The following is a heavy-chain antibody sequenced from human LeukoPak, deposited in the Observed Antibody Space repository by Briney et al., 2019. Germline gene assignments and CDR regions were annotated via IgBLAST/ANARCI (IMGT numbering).Heavy chain of an antibody. CDR2: INHSGST. J-gene: IGHJ4*02. V-gene: IGHV4-34*01. Sequence: SETLSLTCAVYGGSFSGYYWSWIRQPPGKGLEWIGEINHSGSTNYNPSLKSRVTISVDTSKNQFSLKLSSVTAADTAVYYCARADTATLIDYWGQGTLVTVSS. D-gene: IGHD5-18*01. CDR3: ARADTATLIDY. CDR1: GGSFSGYY.